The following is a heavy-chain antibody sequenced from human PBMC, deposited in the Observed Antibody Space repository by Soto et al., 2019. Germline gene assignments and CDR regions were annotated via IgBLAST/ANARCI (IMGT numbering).Heavy chain of an antibody. CDR1: GFTFTSDA. J-gene: IGHJ5*02. D-gene: IGHD2-15*01. V-gene: IGHV3-30-3*01. CDR3: ASGLGYCHGGTCYP. CDR2: ISSDETNI. Sequence: QVQLVESGGGVVQPGRSLRLSCAASGFTFTSDAMHWVRQAPGKRLEWVAVISSDETNIFYAGSVKGRFTISRDNSKNTLYLQMNSLRPEDTAVYYCASGLGYCHGGTCYPWGQGTLVTVSS.